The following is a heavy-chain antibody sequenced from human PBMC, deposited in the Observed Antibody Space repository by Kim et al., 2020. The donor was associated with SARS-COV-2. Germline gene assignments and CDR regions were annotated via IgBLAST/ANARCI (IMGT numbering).Heavy chain of an antibody. D-gene: IGHD2-15*01. J-gene: IGHJ3*02. Sequence: SETLSLTCTVSGGSISSYYWSWIRQPPGKGLEWIGYIYYSGSTNYNPSLKSRVTISVDTSKNQFSLKLSSVTAADTAVYYCARVGPGGPPLRRILNDAFDIWGQGTMVTVSS. CDR1: GGSISSYY. CDR2: IYYSGST. CDR3: ARVGPGGPPLRRILNDAFDI. V-gene: IGHV4-59*13.